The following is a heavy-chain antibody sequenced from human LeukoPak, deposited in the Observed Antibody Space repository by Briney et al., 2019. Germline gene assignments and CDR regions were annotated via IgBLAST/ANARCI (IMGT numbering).Heavy chain of an antibody. D-gene: IGHD3-10*01. CDR2: ISSSSSTI. Sequence: PGGSLRLSCAASGFSFSSYSMNWVRQAPGKGLEWVSYISSSSSTIYYADSVEGRFTISRDNAKNSLFLQMSSLRAEDTAVYFCSGDPGDYWGQGTLVTVSS. V-gene: IGHV3-48*04. CDR3: SGDPGDY. J-gene: IGHJ4*02. CDR1: GFSFSSYS.